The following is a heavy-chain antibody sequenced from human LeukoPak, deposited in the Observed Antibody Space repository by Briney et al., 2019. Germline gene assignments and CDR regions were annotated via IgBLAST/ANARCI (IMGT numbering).Heavy chain of an antibody. V-gene: IGHV3-11*01. Sequence: PGGSLRLSCAASGFTFSDYYMSWIRQAPGKGLEWVSYISSSGSTIYYADSVKGRFTISRDNAKNSLYLQMNSLRAEDTAVYYCASGVRSRDGYSRENYFDYWGQGTLVTVSS. CDR1: GFTFSDYY. CDR3: ASGVRSRDGYSRENYFDY. D-gene: IGHD5-24*01. J-gene: IGHJ4*02. CDR2: ISSSGSTI.